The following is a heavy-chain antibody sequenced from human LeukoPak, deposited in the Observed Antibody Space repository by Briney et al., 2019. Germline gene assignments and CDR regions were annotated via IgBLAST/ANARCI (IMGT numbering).Heavy chain of an antibody. CDR3: ANSEAGTTLSYYFDY. D-gene: IGHD1-7*01. CDR2: ISGSGGST. Sequence: GGSLRLSCAASGFTFSSYAMSWVRQAPGKGLEWVSAISGSGGSTYYADSVEGRFTISRDNSKNTLYLQMNSLRAEDTAVYYCANSEAGTTLSYYFDYWGQGTLVTVSS. V-gene: IGHV3-23*01. CDR1: GFTFSSYA. J-gene: IGHJ4*02.